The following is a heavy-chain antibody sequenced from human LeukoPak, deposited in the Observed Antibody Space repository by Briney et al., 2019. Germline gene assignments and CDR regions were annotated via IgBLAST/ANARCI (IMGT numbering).Heavy chain of an antibody. CDR2: ISAYNGNT. J-gene: IGHJ4*02. Sequence: ASVKVSCKASGYTFTSYGISWVRQAPGQGLEWMGWISAYNGNTNYAQKLQGRVTTTTDTSTSTAYMELRSLRSDDTAVYYCARAKRYYYDSSGYCFDYWGQGTLVTVSS. CDR3: ARAKRYYYDSSGYCFDY. V-gene: IGHV1-18*01. D-gene: IGHD3-22*01. CDR1: GYTFTSYG.